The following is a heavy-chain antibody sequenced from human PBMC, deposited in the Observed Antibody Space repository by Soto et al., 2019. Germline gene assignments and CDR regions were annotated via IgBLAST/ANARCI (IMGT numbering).Heavy chain of an antibody. V-gene: IGHV3-72*01. CDR1: GFTFSDHY. D-gene: IGHD4-4*01. J-gene: IGHJ3*02. Sequence: EVQLVESGGGLVQPGGSLRLSCAASGFTFSDHYMDWVRQAPGKGLEWVGRIRNKANSYTTEYAASVKGRFIISRDDSKNSLYLQMISLRTEDTALYYCARYSESNTRAFDIWGQGTMVTVSS. CDR2: IRNKANSYTT. CDR3: ARYSESNTRAFDI.